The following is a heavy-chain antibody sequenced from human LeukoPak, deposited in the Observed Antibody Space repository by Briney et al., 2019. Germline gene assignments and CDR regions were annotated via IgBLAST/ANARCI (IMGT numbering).Heavy chain of an antibody. CDR1: GYSFTDYY. CDR3: VRDVRAGRNDAFDI. Sequence: ASVKVSCKASGYSFTDYYIHWVRQAPGQGLEWMGWIYPNSGVTNYARSFQGRVTVTRDTSISTAYMDLSSLTSDDTAVYFCVRDVRAGRNDAFDIWGQGTMVTVSS. J-gene: IGHJ3*02. D-gene: IGHD1-14*01. CDR2: IYPNSGVT. V-gene: IGHV1-2*02.